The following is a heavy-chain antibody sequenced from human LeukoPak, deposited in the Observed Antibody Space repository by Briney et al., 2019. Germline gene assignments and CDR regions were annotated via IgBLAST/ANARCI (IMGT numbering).Heavy chain of an antibody. J-gene: IGHJ4*02. V-gene: IGHV3-64*01. CDR2: ISSNGGST. CDR1: GFTFSSYA. D-gene: IGHD6-6*01. Sequence: GGSLRPSCAASGFTFSSYAMHWVRQAPGKGLEYVSAISSNGGSTSYANSVKGRFTISRDNSKNTLYLQMGSLRAEDMAVYYCAREASIVVRGSDYWGQGTLVTVSS. CDR3: AREASIVVRGSDY.